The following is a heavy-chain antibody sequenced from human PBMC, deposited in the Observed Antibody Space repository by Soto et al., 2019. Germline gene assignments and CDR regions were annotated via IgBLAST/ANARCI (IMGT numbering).Heavy chain of an antibody. V-gene: IGHV1-69*01. J-gene: IGHJ6*02. D-gene: IGHD3-10*01. CDR3: ATGSRMDRGVTYYGLDV. CDR2: FIPIFGTA. CDR1: GGTFSSYA. Sequence: QVQLVQSGAEVKKPGSSVKVSCKASGGTFSSYAISWVRQAPGQGLEWMGGFIPIFGTANYAQKFQGRVTITADESTSTAYMELSSLRSEDTAVYYCATGSRMDRGVTYYGLDVWGQGTTVTVSS.